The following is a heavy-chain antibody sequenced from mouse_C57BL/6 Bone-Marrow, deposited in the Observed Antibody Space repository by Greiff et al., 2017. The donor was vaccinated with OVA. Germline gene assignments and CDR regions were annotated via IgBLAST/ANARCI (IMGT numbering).Heavy chain of an antibody. D-gene: IGHD1-1*01. CDR2: INPNNGGT. CDR3: AYTTVVTDY. J-gene: IGHJ2*01. CDR1: GYTFTGYY. V-gene: IGHV1-26*01. Sequence: EVKLQQSGPELVKPGASVKISCKASGYTFTGYYMNWVKQSHGKSLEWIGDINPNNGGTSYNQKFKGKATLTVDKSSSTAYMELRSLTSEDSAVYYCAYTTVVTDYWGQGTTLTVSS.